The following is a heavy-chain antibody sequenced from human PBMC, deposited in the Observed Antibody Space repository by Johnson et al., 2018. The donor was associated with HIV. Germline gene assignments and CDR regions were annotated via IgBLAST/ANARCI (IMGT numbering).Heavy chain of an antibody. D-gene: IGHD6-6*01. CDR3: ARGRTFDYSNSRDPPGGGFDI. V-gene: IGHV3-30-3*01. Sequence: QVQLVESGGGVVQPGRSLRLSCAASGFTFSSYAMHWVRQAPGKGLEWVAVISYDGSNKYYADSVKGRFTISRDNSKNTLSLQMSSLGAEDSAVYYCARGRTFDYSNSRDPPGGGFDIWGQGTMVTVSS. J-gene: IGHJ3*02. CDR1: GFTFSSYA. CDR2: ISYDGSNK.